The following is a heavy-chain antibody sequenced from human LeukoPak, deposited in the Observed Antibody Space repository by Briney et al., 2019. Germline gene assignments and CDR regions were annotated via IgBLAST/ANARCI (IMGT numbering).Heavy chain of an antibody. CDR2: ISTSGSTT. V-gene: IGHV3-48*03. Sequence: GGSLRLSCAASGFTFSDYEVNWVRQAPGKGVEWVAYISTSGSTTHYADSVKGRFTISRDNSKNTLYLQMNSLRAEDTAVYYCARAAIITMVRGVRGWFDYWGQGTLVTVSS. D-gene: IGHD3-10*01. CDR1: GFTFSDYE. J-gene: IGHJ4*02. CDR3: ARAAIITMVRGVRGWFDY.